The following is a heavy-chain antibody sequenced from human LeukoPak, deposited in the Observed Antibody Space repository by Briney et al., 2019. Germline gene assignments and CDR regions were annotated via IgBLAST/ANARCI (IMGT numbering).Heavy chain of an antibody. D-gene: IGHD6-13*01. CDR1: GGSISSSTYY. CDR3: ARLGAAGSPNVDY. CDR2: IYYSGTT. Sequence: SETLSLTCSVSGGSISSSTYYWGWIRRPPGKGLEWIGSIYYSGTTYYNPSLKSRVTISVDTSKNQFSLSLTSVTAADTAVYYCARLGAAGSPNVDYWGQGTLVTVSS. J-gene: IGHJ4*02. V-gene: IGHV4-39*01.